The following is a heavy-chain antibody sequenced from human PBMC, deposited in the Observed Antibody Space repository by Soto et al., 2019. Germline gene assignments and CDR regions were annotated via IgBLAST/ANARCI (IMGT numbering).Heavy chain of an antibody. D-gene: IGHD3-16*01. Sequence: DVQLLESGGGLIQPGRSLRLSCAASGFTFDHYAMSWVRQAPGKGLEWVSIISDSGGGTYYTDSVKGRFTISRDNSKNTLYLELNTPRDEDTAVYYCAKDLGGGVGALDIWGQGTMVIVSS. CDR1: GFTFDHYA. CDR3: AKDLGGGVGALDI. V-gene: IGHV3-23*01. J-gene: IGHJ3*02. CDR2: ISDSGGGT.